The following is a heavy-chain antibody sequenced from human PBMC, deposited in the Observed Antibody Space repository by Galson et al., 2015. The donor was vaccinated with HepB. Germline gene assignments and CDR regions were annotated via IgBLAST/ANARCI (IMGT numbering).Heavy chain of an antibody. CDR3: AREVWNWFDP. CDR2: TYYRSKWYN. CDR1: GDSVSSNSAA. J-gene: IGHJ5*02. Sequence: CAISGDSVSSNSAAWNWIRQSPSRGLEWLGRTYYRSKWYNDYAISVKSRININPDTSKNQFSLQLSSVTPEDTAVYYCAREVWNWFDPWGQGTLVTVSS. V-gene: IGHV6-1*01.